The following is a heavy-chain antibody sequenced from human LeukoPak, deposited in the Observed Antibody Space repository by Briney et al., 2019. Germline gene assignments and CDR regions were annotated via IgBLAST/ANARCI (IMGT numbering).Heavy chain of an antibody. V-gene: IGHV3-74*01. CDR1: GFSFSTYW. D-gene: IGHD2-8*01. CDR2: INGDGTNT. CDR3: ARNLRLTDEGGCTYRHFDY. J-gene: IGHJ4*02. Sequence: GGSLRLSCTASGFSFSTYWMHWVRQAPGMGLVWVARINGDGTNTVYAGAVEGRFTVSRDNARNTVYLHMNSLRAEGTAVYYCARNLRLTDEGGCTYRHFDYWGQGTLVTVSS.